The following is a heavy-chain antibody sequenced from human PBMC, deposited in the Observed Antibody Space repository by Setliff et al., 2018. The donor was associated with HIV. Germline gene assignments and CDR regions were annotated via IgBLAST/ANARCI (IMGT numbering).Heavy chain of an antibody. D-gene: IGHD6-13*01. CDR3: VGSTIAAAVYYYYYYMDV. Sequence: SETLSLTCTVSGGSISSYYWNWIRQPPGKGLEWIGYIYYSGSTNYKPSLKSRVTISVDMSKNQFSLNLSSVTAAGTAVYYCVGSTIAAAVYYYYYYMDVWGKGTTVTVSS. V-gene: IGHV4-59*08. J-gene: IGHJ6*03. CDR1: GGSISSYY. CDR2: IYYSGST.